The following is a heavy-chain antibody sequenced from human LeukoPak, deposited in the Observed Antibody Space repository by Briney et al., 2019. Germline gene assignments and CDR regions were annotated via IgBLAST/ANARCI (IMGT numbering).Heavy chain of an antibody. CDR3: ARDYYGSGSSLFDP. J-gene: IGHJ5*02. D-gene: IGHD3-10*01. V-gene: IGHV4-59*01. CDR2: IYYSGGT. Sequence: PSETLSLTCTVSGGSISSYYWSWIRQPPGKGLEWIGYIYYSGGTNYNPSLKSRVTISVDTSKNQFSLKLSSVTAADTAVYYCARDYYGSGSSLFDPWGQGTLVTVSS. CDR1: GGSISSYY.